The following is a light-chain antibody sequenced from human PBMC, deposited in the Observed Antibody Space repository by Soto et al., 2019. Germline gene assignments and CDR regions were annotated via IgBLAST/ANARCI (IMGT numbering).Light chain of an antibody. J-gene: IGKJ4*01. CDR1: QNIAKY. CDR2: ETP. CDR3: QETYSKPHP. Sequence: DIQMAESPSSLSASVGDRVTITCRAGQNIAKYLNWFPQKPGKATLLLIYETPKLEIGVPSRFAGSGSGTDFTLTISSLQPEDFATYYCQETYSKPHPFGVGTNVDIK. V-gene: IGKV1-39*01.